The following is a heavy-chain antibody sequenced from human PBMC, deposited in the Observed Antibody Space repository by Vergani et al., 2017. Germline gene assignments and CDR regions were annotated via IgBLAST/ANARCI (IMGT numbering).Heavy chain of an antibody. V-gene: IGHV3-53*04. CDR3: ARVSRWQQLDDMDV. Sequence: EVQLVESGGGLVQPGGSLRLSCAASGFTVSSNYMSWVRQAPGKRLEWVSVIYSGGSTYYADSVKGRITISRHNSKKTLYLQMNSLRAEDTAVYCCARVSRWQQLDDMDVWGQGTTVTVSS. CDR1: GFTVSSNY. J-gene: IGHJ6*02. D-gene: IGHD6-13*01. CDR2: IYSGGST.